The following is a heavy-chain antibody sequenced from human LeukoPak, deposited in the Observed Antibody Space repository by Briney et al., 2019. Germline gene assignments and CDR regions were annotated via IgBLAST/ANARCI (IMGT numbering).Heavy chain of an antibody. D-gene: IGHD3-3*01. CDR1: GYTFTGYY. Sequence: ASVKVSCQASGYTFTGYYMHWMRQAPGQGLEWMGWINPNSGGTNYAQKFQGRVTMTRDTSISTAYMELSSLRSEDTAVYYCARDTLLYDFWSGYYTPYYFDYWGQGTLVTVSS. J-gene: IGHJ4*02. CDR3: ARDTLLYDFWSGYYTPYYFDY. V-gene: IGHV1-2*02. CDR2: INPNSGGT.